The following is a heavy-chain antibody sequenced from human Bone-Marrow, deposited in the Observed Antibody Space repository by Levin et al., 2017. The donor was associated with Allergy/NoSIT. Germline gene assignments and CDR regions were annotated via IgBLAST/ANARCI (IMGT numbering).Heavy chain of an antibody. Sequence: GESLKISCTASGFTFSSYWMSWVRQAPGKGLEWVANIKQDGSEKYYVDSVKGRFTISKDNAKNSLYLQMNSLRAEDTAVYYCARMVRESDYWGQGTLVTVSS. J-gene: IGHJ4*02. CDR1: GFTFSSYW. V-gene: IGHV3-7*04. CDR3: ARMVRESDY. D-gene: IGHD3-10*01. CDR2: IKQDGSEK.